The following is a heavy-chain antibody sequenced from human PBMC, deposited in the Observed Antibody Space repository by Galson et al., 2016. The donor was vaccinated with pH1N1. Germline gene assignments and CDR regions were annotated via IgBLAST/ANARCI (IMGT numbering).Heavy chain of an antibody. CDR1: GFTFSSYG. CDR3: AKSPLFDGDYVGMDV. Sequence: SLRLSCAASGFTFSSYGMHWVRQAPGKGLEWVAGISYDGSNKYYADSVKGRFTISRDNSKNTLYLQMNSLRAEDTAVYYCAKSPLFDGDYVGMDVWGQGTTVTVSS. CDR2: ISYDGSNK. D-gene: IGHD4-17*01. V-gene: IGHV3-30*18. J-gene: IGHJ6*02.